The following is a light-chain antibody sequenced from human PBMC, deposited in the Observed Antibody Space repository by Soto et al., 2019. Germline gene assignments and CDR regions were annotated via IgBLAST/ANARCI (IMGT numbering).Light chain of an antibody. CDR3: QQYGSSPLIT. J-gene: IGKJ5*01. CDR2: GTS. V-gene: IGKV3-20*01. CDR1: QSVSSSY. Sequence: EIVLTQSPGTLSLSPGERATLSCRASQSVSSSYLAWYQQKPGQAPRLLIYGTSSRATGIPDRFSGSGSGTDFTLTISRLEPEDXAVYXCQQYGSSPLITFGQGTRLEIK.